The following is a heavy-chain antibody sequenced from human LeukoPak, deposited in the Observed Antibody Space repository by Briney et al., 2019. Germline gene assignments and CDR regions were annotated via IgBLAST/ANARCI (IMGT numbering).Heavy chain of an antibody. CDR2: ISRSSSHI. CDR3: ASPSIAVTGTWDDAFDI. V-gene: IGHV3-21*01. D-gene: IGHD6-19*01. Sequence: GGSLRLSCAASGFTFSSYSMNWVRQAQGTGLEWVSSISRSSSHIYYADSVKGRFTISRDNAKNSLYLQMNSLRAEDTAVYYCASPSIAVTGTWDDAFDIWGQGTMVTVSS. CDR1: GFTFSSYS. J-gene: IGHJ3*02.